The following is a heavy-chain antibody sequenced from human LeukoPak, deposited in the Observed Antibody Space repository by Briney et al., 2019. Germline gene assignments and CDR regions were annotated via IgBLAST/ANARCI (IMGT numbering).Heavy chain of an antibody. J-gene: IGHJ6*03. CDR2: INTSGST. CDR1: GGSISIYY. D-gene: IGHD2-2*01. CDR3: ARYSSTSHKNPYYYYYYMDV. Sequence: SETLSLTCTVSGGSISIYYWSWIRQPPGKGLEWVGYINTSGSTNYNPSLKSRVTIAVETSKKKFSLKLSSVTAAATAVYYCARYSSTSHKNPYYYYYYMDVWGKGNTVTVSS. V-gene: IGHV4-4*09.